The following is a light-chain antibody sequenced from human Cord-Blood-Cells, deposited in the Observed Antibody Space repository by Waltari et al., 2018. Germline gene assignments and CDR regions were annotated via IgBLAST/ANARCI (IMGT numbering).Light chain of an antibody. J-gene: IGLJ2*01. V-gene: IGLV2-14*01. CDR2: DFG. CDR1: SSDVGGYNY. CDR3: SSYTSSSTVV. Sequence: QSALTQPASVSGSPGQSITISCTGPSSDVGGYNYVSWYQQHPGIAPRLIIYDFGNRPVWVSNRVSGSKSGNTASLTISGLQAKDEADDDCSSYTSSSTVVFGGGTKLTVL.